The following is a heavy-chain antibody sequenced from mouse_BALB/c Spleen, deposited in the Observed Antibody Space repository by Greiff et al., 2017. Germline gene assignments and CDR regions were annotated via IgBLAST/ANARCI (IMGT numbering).Heavy chain of an antibody. CDR3: ARGRGSWFAY. V-gene: IGHV2-9*02. Sequence: LVAPSQSLSITCTVSGFSLTSYGVHWVRQPPGKGLEWLGVIWAGGSTNYNSALMSRLSISKDNSKSQVFLKMNSLQTDDTAMYYCARGRGSWFAYWGQGTLVTVSA. CDR1: GFSLTSYG. J-gene: IGHJ3*01. CDR2: IWAGGST.